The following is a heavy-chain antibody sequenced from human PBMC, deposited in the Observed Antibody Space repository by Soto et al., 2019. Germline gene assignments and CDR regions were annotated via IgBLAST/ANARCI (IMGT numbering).Heavy chain of an antibody. CDR1: VFTGSIYG. J-gene: IGHJ4*02. Sequence: LRLSCAASVFTGSIYGMHWVRQTPGKGLEWVAVISYDGSHKYYADSVTGRFAIPRDNSKNTLYLQMNSLRAEDTAVYYCASAGEPLFDYWGQGTLVTVSS. CDR2: ISYDGSHK. V-gene: IGHV3-30*03. CDR3: ASAGEPLFDY. D-gene: IGHD1-26*01.